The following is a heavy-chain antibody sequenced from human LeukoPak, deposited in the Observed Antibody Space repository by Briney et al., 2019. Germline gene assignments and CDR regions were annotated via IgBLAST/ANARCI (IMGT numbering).Heavy chain of an antibody. Sequence: RTGGSLRLSCAASGFTFSSYGMHWVRQAPGKGLEWVAVIPYDGSNKYYADSVKGRFTISRDNSKNTLYLQMNSLRAEDTAVYYCAKHSVGATGGDAFDIWGQGTMVTVSS. J-gene: IGHJ3*02. D-gene: IGHD1-26*01. CDR2: IPYDGSNK. CDR3: AKHSVGATGGDAFDI. V-gene: IGHV3-30*18. CDR1: GFTFSSYG.